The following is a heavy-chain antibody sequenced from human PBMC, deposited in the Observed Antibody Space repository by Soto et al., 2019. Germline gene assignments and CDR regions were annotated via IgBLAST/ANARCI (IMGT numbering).Heavy chain of an antibody. CDR3: ATVRDRRDYYYYGLDV. Sequence: QVQLVQSGAEVKKPGSSVKVSCKASGSTFSNYVITWVRQAPGQGLEWMGGIIPIFGTANYAQKFQGRVTITADESTSTAYMHLSSLRSEDTAVYYCATVRDRRDYYYYGLDVWGQGTTVTVSS. V-gene: IGHV1-69*01. CDR1: GSTFSNYV. D-gene: IGHD3-10*02. CDR2: IIPIFGTA. J-gene: IGHJ6*02.